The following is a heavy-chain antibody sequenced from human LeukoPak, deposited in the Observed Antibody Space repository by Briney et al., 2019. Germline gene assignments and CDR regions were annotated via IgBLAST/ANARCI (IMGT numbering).Heavy chain of an antibody. J-gene: IGHJ3*02. CDR1: GFTFSSYN. V-gene: IGHV3-43*01. D-gene: IGHD3-22*01. CDR2: ISWDGGST. CDR3: VKTVVVAGGAFDI. Sequence: PGGSLRLSCAASGFTFSSYNMNWVRQAPGKGLEWVSLISWDGGSTYYADSVKGRFTISRDNSKNSLYLQMNSLRTEDTALYYCVKTVVVAGGAFDIWGQGTMVTVSP.